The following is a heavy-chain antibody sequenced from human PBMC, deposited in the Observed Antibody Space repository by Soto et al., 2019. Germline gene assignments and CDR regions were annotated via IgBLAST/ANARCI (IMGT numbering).Heavy chain of an antibody. CDR1: GFTFSSYS. Sequence: GSLRLSCAASGFTFSSYSMNWVRQAPGKGLEWVSSISSSSSYIYYADSVKGRFTISRDNAKNSLYLQMNSLRAEDTAVYYCASKPCGGDCYSNYWGQGTLVTVSS. J-gene: IGHJ4*02. D-gene: IGHD2-21*02. CDR2: ISSSSSYI. CDR3: ASKPCGGDCYSNY. V-gene: IGHV3-21*01.